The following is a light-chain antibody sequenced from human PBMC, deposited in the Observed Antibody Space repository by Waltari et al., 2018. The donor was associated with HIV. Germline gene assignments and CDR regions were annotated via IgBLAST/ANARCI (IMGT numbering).Light chain of an antibody. V-gene: IGLV2-18*02. CDR1: SRDVGRYDR. CDR2: EVS. Sequence: QSALTQPPSVSGSPGQSVTISCTGSSRDVGRYDRVPWYQHPPGTAPKLMIYEVSKRPSGVPDRFSGSKSGNTASLIISGLQAEDEADYYFSSYTSSNLVFGGGTKLTVL. CDR3: SSYTSSNLV. J-gene: IGLJ2*01.